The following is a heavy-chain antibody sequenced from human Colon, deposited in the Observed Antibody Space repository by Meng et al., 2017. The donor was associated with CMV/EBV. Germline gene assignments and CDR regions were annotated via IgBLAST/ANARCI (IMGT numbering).Heavy chain of an antibody. CDR1: GSGPMFSKYA. Sequence: GSLRLSCAASGSGPMFSKYAMHWVRQAPGKGLEWVALMSHDESKTYYADSVQGRFTIFRDISENTVYLEMNNLTPEDTAVYYCARPRGTYYYSSCMDVWGQGTTVTVSS. CDR3: ARPRGTYYYSSCMDV. D-gene: IGHD3-10*01. J-gene: IGHJ6*02. CDR2: MSHDESKT. V-gene: IGHV3-30*04.